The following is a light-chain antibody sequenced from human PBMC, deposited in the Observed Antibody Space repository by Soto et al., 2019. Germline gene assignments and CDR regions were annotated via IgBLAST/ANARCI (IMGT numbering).Light chain of an antibody. J-gene: IGKJ1*01. CDR3: QHFGNSPLWT. CDR2: EAS. CDR1: QSVSSDY. Sequence: ENVLTHSPGTLSLSPWERATLSCRASQSVSSDYLAWYQQKPGQPPRLLIYEASTRAIGIPDRFSGSGSGTEFTLTISRLEPEDFAVYFCQHFGNSPLWTFGQGTKVDIK. V-gene: IGKV3-20*01.